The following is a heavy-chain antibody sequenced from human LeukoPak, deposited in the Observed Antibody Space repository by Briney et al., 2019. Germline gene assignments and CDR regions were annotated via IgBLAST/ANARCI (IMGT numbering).Heavy chain of an antibody. D-gene: IGHD3-3*01. Sequence: GRSLRLSCAASGFTFSTYAIHGVRQAPGKGLEWVAGISYDGSNKYYVDSVKGRFTIARDNSKNTVYLQMNSLRAEDMAVYYCAREEWYYFDYWGQGTLVTVSS. CDR3: AREEWYYFDY. CDR2: ISYDGSNK. CDR1: GFTFSTYA. V-gene: IGHV3-30-3*01. J-gene: IGHJ4*02.